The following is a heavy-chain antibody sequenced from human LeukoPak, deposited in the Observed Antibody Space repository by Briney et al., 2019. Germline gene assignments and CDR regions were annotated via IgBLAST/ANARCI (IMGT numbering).Heavy chain of an antibody. Sequence: PGGSLRLSCVASGFTFSSYEMNWVRQAPGKGLEWVSYISSSGFIMYYADSVKGRFTISRDNAKNSLYLQMNSLRAEDTALYHCARVLRLERPYYYYYMDVWGKGTTVTISS. CDR1: GFTFSSYE. CDR2: ISSSGFIM. D-gene: IGHD1-1*01. J-gene: IGHJ6*03. CDR3: ARVLRLERPYYYYYMDV. V-gene: IGHV3-48*03.